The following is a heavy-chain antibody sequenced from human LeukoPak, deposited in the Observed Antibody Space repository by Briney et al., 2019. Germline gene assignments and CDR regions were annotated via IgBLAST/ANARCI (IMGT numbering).Heavy chain of an antibody. D-gene: IGHD2-8*01. CDR2: ISGSGGST. J-gene: IGHJ4*02. Sequence: TGGSLRLSCAASGFTFSSYAMSWVRQAPGKGLEWVSAISGSGGSTYYADSVKGRFTISRDNSKNTLYLQMNSLRDEDTAMYYCARDFKYAFDYWGQGTLVAVSS. CDR1: GFTFSSYA. CDR3: ARDFKYAFDY. V-gene: IGHV3-23*01.